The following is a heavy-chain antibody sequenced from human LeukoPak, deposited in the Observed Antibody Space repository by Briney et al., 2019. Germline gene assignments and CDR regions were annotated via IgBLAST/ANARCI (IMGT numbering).Heavy chain of an antibody. V-gene: IGHV1-46*01. CDR3: AREDLRIAAPDY. Sequence: ASVKVSCKASGYTFTSYYMHWVRQAPGQGLEWMGIINPSGGSTSYAQKFQSRVTMTRDTSTSTVYMELSSLRSEDTAVYYCAREDLRIAAPDYWGQGTLVTVSS. CDR1: GYTFTSYY. CDR2: INPSGGST. D-gene: IGHD6-13*01. J-gene: IGHJ4*02.